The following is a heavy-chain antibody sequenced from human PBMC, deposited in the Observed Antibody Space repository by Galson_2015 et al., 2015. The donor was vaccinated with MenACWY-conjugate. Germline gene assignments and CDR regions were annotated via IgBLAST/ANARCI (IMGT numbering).Heavy chain of an antibody. CDR2: ISAYNGNT. V-gene: IGHV1-18*01. CDR1: GYAFTSYG. Sequence: SVKVSCKASGYAFTSYGISWVRQAPGQGLEWMGWISAYNGNTNYAQKLQGRVTMTTDTSTSTAYMELRSLRSDDTAVYYCARVACSTSCYENYWLDPWGQGTLVTVSS. D-gene: IGHD2-2*01. CDR3: ARVACSTSCYENYWLDP. J-gene: IGHJ5*02.